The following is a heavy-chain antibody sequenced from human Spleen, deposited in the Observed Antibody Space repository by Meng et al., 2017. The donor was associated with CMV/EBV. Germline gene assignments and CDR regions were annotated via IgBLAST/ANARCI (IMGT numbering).Heavy chain of an antibody. Sequence: SETLSLTCAVYGGSFSGYYWSWIRQPPGKGLEWIGEINHSGSTNYNPSLKGRVTISIDTSKNQFSLKLSSVTAADTAVYYCARDGGNWNPHDYWGQGTLVTVSS. CDR1: GGSFSGYY. J-gene: IGHJ4*02. CDR3: ARDGGNWNPHDY. V-gene: IGHV4-34*01. D-gene: IGHD1-20*01. CDR2: INHSGST.